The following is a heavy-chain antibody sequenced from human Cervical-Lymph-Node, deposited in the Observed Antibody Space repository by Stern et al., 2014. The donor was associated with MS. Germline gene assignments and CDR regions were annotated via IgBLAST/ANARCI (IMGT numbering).Heavy chain of an antibody. CDR2: IWYDGSNP. D-gene: IGHD6-13*01. CDR3: ASAYSSSHYYFDY. V-gene: IGHV3-33*01. Sequence: AQLVESGGGVVQPGRSLRLSCAAAGFSFSRYAMHWVRQAPGKGLEWVALIWYDGSNPYYADSVTGRFPISRDNFKNTLYLQMNSLRAEDTAVYYCASAYSSSHYYFDYWGQGTLVTVSS. J-gene: IGHJ4*02. CDR1: GFSFSRYA.